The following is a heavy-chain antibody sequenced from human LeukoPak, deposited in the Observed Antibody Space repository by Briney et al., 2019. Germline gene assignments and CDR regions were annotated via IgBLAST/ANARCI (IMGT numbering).Heavy chain of an antibody. Sequence: GGSLRLSCAASGFIFSSYAISWVRQAPGKGLEWVALLSYDGSNKYYADSVKGRFTISRDNSKNTLYLQMNSLRAEDTAVYYCVRLDYDSGGLDYYYYYGMDVWGQGTTVTVSS. V-gene: IGHV3-30*04. CDR1: GFIFSSYA. J-gene: IGHJ6*02. D-gene: IGHD3-22*01. CDR2: LSYDGSNK. CDR3: VRLDYDSGGLDYYYYYGMDV.